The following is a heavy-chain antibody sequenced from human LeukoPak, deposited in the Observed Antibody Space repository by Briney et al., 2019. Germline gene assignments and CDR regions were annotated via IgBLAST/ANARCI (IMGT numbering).Heavy chain of an antibody. J-gene: IGHJ5*02. Sequence: PSETPSLTCAVYGGSFSGYYWSWIRQPPGKGLEWIGEINHSGSTNYNPSLKSRVTISVDTSKNQFSLKLSSVTAADTAVYYCARGSTGVWFDPWGQGTLVTVSS. CDR1: GGSFSGYY. V-gene: IGHV4-34*01. CDR3: ARGSTGVWFDP. D-gene: IGHD4-11*01. CDR2: INHSGST.